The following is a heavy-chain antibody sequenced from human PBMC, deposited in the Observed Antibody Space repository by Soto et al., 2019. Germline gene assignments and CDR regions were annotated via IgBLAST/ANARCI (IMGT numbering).Heavy chain of an antibody. J-gene: IGHJ3*02. D-gene: IGHD5-12*01. CDR2: ISSSSSYI. CDR3: ARDTVNIVASGAFDI. V-gene: IGHV3-21*01. Sequence: EVQLVESGGGLVKPGGSLRLSCAASGFTFSSYSMNWVRQAPGKGLEWVSSISSSSSYIYYADSVKGRFTISRDNAKNSLYLQMNSLRAEDTAVYYCARDTVNIVASGAFDIWGQGTMVTVSS. CDR1: GFTFSSYS.